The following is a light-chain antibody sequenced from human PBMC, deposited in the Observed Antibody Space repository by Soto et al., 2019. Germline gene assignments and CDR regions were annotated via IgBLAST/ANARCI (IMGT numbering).Light chain of an antibody. CDR2: GAS. CDR3: QQYKNWPPIT. J-gene: IGKJ5*01. V-gene: IGKV3-20*01. CDR1: QSVSSSY. Sequence: EIVLTQSPGTLSLSPGDRATLSCRASQSVSSSYLAWYQQKPGQAPRLLIYGASSRATGIPDRFSGSGSGTDFTLTISRLEPEDFAVYYCQQYKNWPPITCGQGTRLEIK.